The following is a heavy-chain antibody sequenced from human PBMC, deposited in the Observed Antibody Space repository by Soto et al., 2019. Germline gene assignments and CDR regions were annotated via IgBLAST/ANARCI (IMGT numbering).Heavy chain of an antibody. CDR1: GGSISSSRYY. J-gene: IGHJ4*02. Sequence: SDTLSLTCTVSGGSISSSRYYWGWIRQPPGKGLEWIGSIYYSGSTYYNPSLKSRVTISVDTSKNQFSLKLSSVTAADTAVYYCARHEAMYHDYWGQGTLVTVSS. CDR3: ARHEAMYHDY. V-gene: IGHV4-39*01. D-gene: IGHD2-2*01. CDR2: IYYSGST.